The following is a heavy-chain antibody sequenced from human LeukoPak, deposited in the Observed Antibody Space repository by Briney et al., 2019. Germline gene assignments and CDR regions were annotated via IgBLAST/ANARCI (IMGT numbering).Heavy chain of an antibody. V-gene: IGHV1-58*02. CDR3: AADPVTASGSSWYYFDY. CDR2: IVVGSGNT. Sequence: ASVKVSCKASGFTFSSSAMQWVRQARGQRLEWIGWIVVGSGNTNYAQKFQERVTITRDMSTSTAYMELSSLRSEDTAAYYCAADPVTASGSSWYYFDYWGQGTLVTVSS. CDR1: GFTFSSSA. D-gene: IGHD6-13*01. J-gene: IGHJ4*02.